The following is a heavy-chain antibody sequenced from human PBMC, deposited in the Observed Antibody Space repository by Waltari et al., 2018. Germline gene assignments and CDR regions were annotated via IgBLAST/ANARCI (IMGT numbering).Heavy chain of an antibody. CDR1: GYSFTSYW. J-gene: IGHJ4*02. CDR2: TYPGESDT. CDR3: ARTSEWLIDY. Sequence: EVQLVQSGAEVKKPGESLKISCKGSGYSFTSYWIGWVRQMPGKGLEGVGITYPGESDTRYSPSCQGKVTISADKSISTAYLQWISLKASDTAMYYCARTSEWLIDYWGQGTLVIVSS. V-gene: IGHV5-51*01. D-gene: IGHD3-3*01.